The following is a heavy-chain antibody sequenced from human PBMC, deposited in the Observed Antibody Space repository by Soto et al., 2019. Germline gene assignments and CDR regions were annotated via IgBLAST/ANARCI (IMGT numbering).Heavy chain of an antibody. CDR2: INHSGST. D-gene: IGHD3-22*01. J-gene: IGHJ4*02. CDR3: ARGRDYDSSGTTVDY. CDR1: GGSFSGYY. Sequence: SETLSLTRAVYGGSFSGYYWSWIRQPPGKGLEWIGEINHSGSTNYNPSLKSRVTISVDTSKNQFSLKLSSVTAADTAVYYCARGRDYDSSGTTVDYWGQGTLVTVSS. V-gene: IGHV4-34*01.